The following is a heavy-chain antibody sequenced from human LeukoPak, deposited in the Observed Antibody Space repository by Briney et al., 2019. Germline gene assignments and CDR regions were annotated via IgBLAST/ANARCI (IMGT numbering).Heavy chain of an antibody. J-gene: IGHJ4*02. CDR2: IWYDGSNK. D-gene: IGHD3-3*01. CDR3: AKASLRYDFWSGYYTGWYFDY. CDR1: GFTFSSYG. Sequence: GGSLRLSCAASGFTFSSYGMHWVRQAPGKGLEGVAVIWYDGSNKYYADSVKGRFTISRDNSKNTLYLQMNSLRAEDTAVYYCAKASLRYDFWSGYYTGWYFDYWGQGTLVTVSS. V-gene: IGHV3-33*06.